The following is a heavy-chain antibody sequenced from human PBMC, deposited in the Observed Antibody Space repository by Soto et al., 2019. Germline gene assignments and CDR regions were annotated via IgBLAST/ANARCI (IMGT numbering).Heavy chain of an antibody. CDR2: INAGNGNT. V-gene: IGHV1-3*01. CDR1: GYTFTSYG. D-gene: IGHD6-13*01. CDR3: ARGSSSWYGFYFDY. J-gene: IGHJ4*02. Sequence: GASVKVSCKASGYTFTSYGISWVRQAPGQRLEWMGWINAGNGNTKYSQKFQGRVTITRDTSASTAYMELSSLRSEDTAVYYCARGSSSWYGFYFDYWGQGTLVTVSS.